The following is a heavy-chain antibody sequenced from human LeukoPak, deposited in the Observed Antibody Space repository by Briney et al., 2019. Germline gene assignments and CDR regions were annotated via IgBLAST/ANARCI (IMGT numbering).Heavy chain of an antibody. J-gene: IGHJ4*02. CDR3: ASSDYYDSSGYPLPFDY. Sequence: SETLSLTCTVSGGSINSSSYYWGWIRQPPGKGLEWIGEINHSGSTNYNPSLKSRVTISVDTSKNQFSLKLSSVTAVDTAVYYCASSDYYDSSGYPLPFDYWGQGTLVTVSS. CDR1: GGSINSSSYY. V-gene: IGHV4-39*07. CDR2: INHSGST. D-gene: IGHD3-22*01.